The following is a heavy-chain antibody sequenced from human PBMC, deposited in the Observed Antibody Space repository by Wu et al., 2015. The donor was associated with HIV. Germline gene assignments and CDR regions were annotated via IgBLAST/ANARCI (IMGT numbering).Heavy chain of an antibody. CDR1: GYTFTDYY. CDR3: ARQQLETFDY. CDR2: INPNRGGT. V-gene: IGHV1-2*02. D-gene: IGHD6-13*01. J-gene: IGHJ4*02. Sequence: QVQLLQSGAEVKKPGASVMVSCKASGYTFTDYYMYWVRQAPGQGLEWMGWINPNRGGTKYAQKFQGRVTMTRDTAVSTAYMELNSLRSDDTAVYYCARQQLETFDYWGQGTLVTVSS.